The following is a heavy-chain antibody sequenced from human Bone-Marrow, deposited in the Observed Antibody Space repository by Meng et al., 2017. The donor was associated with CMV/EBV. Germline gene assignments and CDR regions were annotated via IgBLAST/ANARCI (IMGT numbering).Heavy chain of an antibody. J-gene: IGHJ3*02. CDR1: GFTFSSYG. CDR3: ARESRSSTSSDAFDI. D-gene: IGHD2-2*01. CDR2: IRYDGSNK. Sequence: GGSLRLSCAASGFTFSSYGMHWVRQAPGKGLEWVAFIRYDGSNKYYADSVKGRFTISRDNSKNSLYLQMNSLRAEDTAVYYCARESRSSTSSDAFDIWGQGPMVTVSS. V-gene: IGHV3-30*02.